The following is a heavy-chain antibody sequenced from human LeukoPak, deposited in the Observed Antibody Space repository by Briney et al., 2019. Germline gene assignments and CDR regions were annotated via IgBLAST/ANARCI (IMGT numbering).Heavy chain of an antibody. V-gene: IGHV5-51*01. Sequence: GESLKISCKGSGYSFSNYWIGWVRQMPGKGLEWMGIIYPEDSDTRYSPSFQGQVTISVDKSISTAYLQWRSLKASDTAMYYCARQDGSGWDRIDYWGQGTLVTVSS. J-gene: IGHJ4*02. CDR1: GYSFSNYW. D-gene: IGHD6-19*01. CDR3: ARQDGSGWDRIDY. CDR2: IYPEDSDT.